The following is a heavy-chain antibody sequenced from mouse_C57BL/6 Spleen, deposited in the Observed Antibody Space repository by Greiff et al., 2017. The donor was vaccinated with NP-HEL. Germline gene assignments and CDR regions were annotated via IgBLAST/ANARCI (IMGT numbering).Heavy chain of an antibody. V-gene: IGHV1-39*01. CDR1: GYSFTDYN. Sequence: VQLQQSGPELVKPGASVKISCKASGYSFTDYNMNWVKQSNGKSLEWIGVINPNYGTTSYNQKFKGKDTLTVDQSSSTPYMQLNSLTSDESAVYYCARYSNYPHSYAMDYWGQGTSVTVSS. CDR3: ARYSNYPHSYAMDY. J-gene: IGHJ4*01. D-gene: IGHD2-5*01. CDR2: INPNYGTT.